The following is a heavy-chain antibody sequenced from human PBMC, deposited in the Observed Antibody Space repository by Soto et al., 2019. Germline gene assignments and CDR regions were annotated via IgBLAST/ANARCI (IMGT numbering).Heavy chain of an antibody. CDR3: AGGGPGSGPFTSELPDH. V-gene: IGHV1-45*02. CDR1: GNKFTYRY. D-gene: IGHD1-26*01. J-gene: IGHJ4*02. CDR2: ITPGSGAV. Sequence: QMQLVQSGAEVKKTGSSVTVSCKAVGNKFTYRYRHWVLQALGQALDWMGSITPGSGAVHYAPKLRERVTITRDRSINAAYMEMSSLRSEDTAMYFCAGGGPGSGPFTSELPDHWGQGTLVTVSS.